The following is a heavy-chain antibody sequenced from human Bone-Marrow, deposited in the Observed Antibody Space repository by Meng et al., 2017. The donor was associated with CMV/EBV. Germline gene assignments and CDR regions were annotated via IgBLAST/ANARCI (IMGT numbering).Heavy chain of an antibody. Sequence: SGFIFSGFWMHWARQVPGKGLVWVSYIDTDGSRTTYADSVKGRFTISRDNAKNTVFLQMNSLRVEDTAVYYCTRVAGPIVGGTRDFDYWGQGILVTVSS. J-gene: IGHJ4*02. CDR3: TRVAGPIVGGTRDFDY. CDR1: GFIFSGFW. CDR2: IDTDGSRT. V-gene: IGHV3-74*01. D-gene: IGHD1-26*01.